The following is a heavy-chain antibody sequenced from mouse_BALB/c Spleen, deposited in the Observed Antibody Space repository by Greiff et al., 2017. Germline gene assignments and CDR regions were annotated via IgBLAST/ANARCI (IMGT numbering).Heavy chain of an antibody. Sequence: VKLMESGPGLVQPSQSLSITCTVSGFSLTSYGVHWVRQSPGKGLEWLGVIWSGGSTDYNAAFISRLSISKDNSKSQVFFKMNSLQANDTAIYYCARNGNYRYDGFAYWGQGTLVTVSA. CDR1: GFSLTSYG. J-gene: IGHJ3*01. D-gene: IGHD2-14*01. CDR3: ARNGNYRYDGFAY. CDR2: IWSGGST. V-gene: IGHV2-2*02.